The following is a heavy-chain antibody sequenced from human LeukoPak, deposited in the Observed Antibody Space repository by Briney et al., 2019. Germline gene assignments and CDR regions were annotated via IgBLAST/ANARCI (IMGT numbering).Heavy chain of an antibody. CDR1: GFTVSTYY. J-gene: IGHJ5*02. V-gene: IGHV3-53*01. D-gene: IGHD5-18*01. CDR3: ARALYTYGPNNWFDP. Sequence: EGSLRLSCTASGFTVSTYYMTWVRQAPGKGLEWVSVIHAGGTTNYADSVKGRFTISRDNSKNTLYLQMNSLRAEDTAVYYCARALYTYGPNNWFDPWGQGTLVTVSS. CDR2: IHAGGTT.